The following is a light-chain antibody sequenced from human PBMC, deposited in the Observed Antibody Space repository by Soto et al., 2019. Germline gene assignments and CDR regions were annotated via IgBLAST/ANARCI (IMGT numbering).Light chain of an antibody. V-gene: IGKV1-12*01. J-gene: IGKJ1*01. Sequence: DIQMTQSPSSVSAAVGDRVTITCRASQGTSRWLVWYQQKPGKAPKLLIYAASTLQTGVPSRFSGSGSGTDFTLTISSXQPEDFATYYCQQTTNFPWTFGQGTKVDIK. CDR2: AAS. CDR1: QGTSRW. CDR3: QQTTNFPWT.